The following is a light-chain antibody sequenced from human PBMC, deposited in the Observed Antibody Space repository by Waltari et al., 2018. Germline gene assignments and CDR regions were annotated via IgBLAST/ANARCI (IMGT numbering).Light chain of an antibody. CDR3: SAWDDGLKNVL. Sequence: QSVLTQPPSASGAPGQSVTISCSGGRSNIGSNHVYLYRQPPGTAPKLLLYFTNERLFGVPDRFSGSKSGTSASLVITGLRSEDEADYYCSAWDDGLKNVLFGRGTRLTVL. J-gene: IGLJ2*01. CDR2: FTN. CDR1: RSNIGSNH. V-gene: IGLV1-47*02.